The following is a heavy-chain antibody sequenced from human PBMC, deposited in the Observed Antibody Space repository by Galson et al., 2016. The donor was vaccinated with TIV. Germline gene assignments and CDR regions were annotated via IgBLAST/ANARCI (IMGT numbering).Heavy chain of an antibody. CDR2: IDPNSGGT. V-gene: IGHV1-2*02. CDR1: GYPLIGYF. D-gene: IGHD1-26*01. Sequence: SVKVSCKASGYPLIGYFMHWVRQAPGQGLEWMRWIDPNSGGTEYAQKFQGRITMTRDKSIGTAYMELNRLRSDDTALYFCARSERGSYTGFDYWGRGTLVTVSS. J-gene: IGHJ4*02. CDR3: ARSERGSYTGFDY.